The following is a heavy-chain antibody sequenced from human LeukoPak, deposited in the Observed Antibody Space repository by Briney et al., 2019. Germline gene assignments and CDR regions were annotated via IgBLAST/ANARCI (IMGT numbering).Heavy chain of an antibody. Sequence: GGSLRLSCAASGFTFSGYGMHWVRQAPGKGLEWVAVISYDGSNKYYADSVKGRFTISRDNSKNTLYLQMNSLRAEDTAVYYCAKDKGTSSSGWYYWGQGTLVTVSS. J-gene: IGHJ4*02. V-gene: IGHV3-30*18. D-gene: IGHD6-19*01. CDR3: AKDKGTSSSGWYY. CDR1: GFTFSGYG. CDR2: ISYDGSNK.